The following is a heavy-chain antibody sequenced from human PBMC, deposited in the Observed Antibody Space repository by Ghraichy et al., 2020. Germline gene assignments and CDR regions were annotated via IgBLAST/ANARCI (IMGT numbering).Heavy chain of an antibody. CDR1: GYTFTSYA. CDR2: INAGNGNT. CDR3: ARGLAVGATTEG. J-gene: IGHJ4*02. Sequence: ASVKVSCKASGYTFTSYAMHWVRQAPGQRLEWMGWINAGNGNTKYSQKFQGRVTITRDTSASTAYMELSSLRSEDTAVYYCARGLAVGATTEGWGQGTLVTVSS. V-gene: IGHV1-3*01. D-gene: IGHD1-26*01.